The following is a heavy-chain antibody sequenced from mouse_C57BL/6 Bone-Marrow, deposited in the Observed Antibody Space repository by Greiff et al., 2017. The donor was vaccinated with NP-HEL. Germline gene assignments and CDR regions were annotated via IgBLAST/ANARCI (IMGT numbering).Heavy chain of an antibody. D-gene: IGHD1-1*01. J-gene: IGHJ1*03. CDR2: IYPGDGDT. Sequence: VQLQQSGAELVKPGASVKISCKASGYAFSSYWMNWVKQRPGKGLEWIGQIYPGDGDTNYNGKFKGKATLTADTSSSTAYMQLRSRTSEDSAVYFCARDGGIYYGSSYRYFDVWGTGTTVTVSS. CDR1: GYAFSSYW. V-gene: IGHV1-80*01. CDR3: ARDGGIYYGSSYRYFDV.